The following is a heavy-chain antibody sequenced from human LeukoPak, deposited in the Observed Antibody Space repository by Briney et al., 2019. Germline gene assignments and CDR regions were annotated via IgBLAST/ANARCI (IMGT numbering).Heavy chain of an antibody. CDR2: ISYDGSNK. D-gene: IGHD3-16*01. V-gene: IGHV3-30*18. J-gene: IGHJ4*02. CDR1: GFTFDDYA. Sequence: GGSLRLSCAVSGFTFDDYAMHWVRQAPGKGLEWVAVISYDGSNKYYADSVKGRFTISRDNSKNTLYLQMNSLRAEDTAVYYCAKDLQGGFDYWGQGTLVTVSS. CDR3: AKDLQGGFDY.